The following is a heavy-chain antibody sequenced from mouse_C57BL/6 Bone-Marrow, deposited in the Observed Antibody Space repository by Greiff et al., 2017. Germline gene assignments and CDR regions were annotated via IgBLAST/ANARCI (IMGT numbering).Heavy chain of an antibody. V-gene: IGHV1-72*01. CDR3: AREAHGPLRRWFAY. J-gene: IGHJ3*01. D-gene: IGHD1-1*01. CDR2: IDPNSGGT. CDR1: GYTFTSYW. Sequence: VQLQQPGAELVKPGASVKLSCKASGYTFTSYWMHWVKQRPGRGLEWIGRIDPNSGGTKYNEKFKSKATLTVDKPSSTAYMQLSSLTSEDSAVYDCAREAHGPLRRWFAYWGQGTLVTVSA.